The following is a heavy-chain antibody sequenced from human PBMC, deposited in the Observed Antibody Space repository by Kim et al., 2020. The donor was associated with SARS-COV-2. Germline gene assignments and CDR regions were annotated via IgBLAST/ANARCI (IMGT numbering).Heavy chain of an antibody. V-gene: IGHV3-9*01. CDR3: AKDRFRYCRGGSCYVRYGMDV. Sequence: GGSLRLSCAASGFTFDDYVMHWVRQAPGKGLEWVSGIIWNSGTIAYADSVKGRFTISRDNAKNSLYLQMNSLRAEDTAFYYCAKDRFRYCRGGSCYVRYGMDVWGQGTTVTVSS. CDR1: GFTFDDYV. D-gene: IGHD2-15*01. CDR2: IIWNSGTI. J-gene: IGHJ6*02.